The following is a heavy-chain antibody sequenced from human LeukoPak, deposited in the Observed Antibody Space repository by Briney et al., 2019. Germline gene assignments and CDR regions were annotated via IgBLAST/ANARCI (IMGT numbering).Heavy chain of an antibody. V-gene: IGHV3-23*01. CDR1: GFTFSNYA. D-gene: IGHD3-9*01. J-gene: IGHJ4*02. Sequence: TGASLRLSCAASGFTFSNYAMSWVRQAPGKGLEWVSAIVGSGGSTYYADSVKGRFTISRDNPKNTLYLQMNSLRAEDTAVYYCAKRGDYDILTGYYDSDYWGQGTLVTVSS. CDR3: AKRGDYDILTGYYDSDY. CDR2: IVGSGGST.